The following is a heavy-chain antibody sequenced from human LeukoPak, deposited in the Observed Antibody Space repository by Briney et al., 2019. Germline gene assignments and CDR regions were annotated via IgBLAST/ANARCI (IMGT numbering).Heavy chain of an antibody. D-gene: IGHD3-3*01. CDR2: IYSGGST. J-gene: IGHJ4*02. Sequence: TGGSLRLSCAASGFTVSSNYKSWVRQAPGKGLEWVSVIYSGGSTYYADSVKGRFTISRDNSKNTLYLQMGSLRAEDMAVYYCARGAVPSYDFWSGYYTGGSVYWGQGVFVAVSS. CDR1: GFTVSSNY. CDR3: ARGAVPSYDFWSGYYTGGSVY. V-gene: IGHV3-53*05.